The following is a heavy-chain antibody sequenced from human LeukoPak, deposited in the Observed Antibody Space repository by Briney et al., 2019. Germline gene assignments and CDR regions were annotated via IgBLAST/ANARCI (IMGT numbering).Heavy chain of an antibody. J-gene: IGHJ4*02. D-gene: IGHD2-21*01. CDR3: ARGDVLYY. Sequence: GGSLRLSCAAPGFTFSSNYMSWVGQAPGKGLEWVSVIYSGGSTYYADSVKGRFTISRDNSKNTLYLQMNSLRAEDTAVYYCARGDVLYYWGQGTLVTVSS. CDR2: IYSGGST. V-gene: IGHV3-66*02. CDR1: GFTFSSNY.